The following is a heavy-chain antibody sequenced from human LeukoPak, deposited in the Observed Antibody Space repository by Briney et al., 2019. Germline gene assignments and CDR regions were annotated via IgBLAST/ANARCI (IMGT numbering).Heavy chain of an antibody. Sequence: GRSLRLSCAASGFTFSSYGMHWVRQAPGKGLEWVAVLSYDGSNKYYADSVKGRFTISRDNSKNTLYLQMNSLRAEDTAVYYCAKPKYTSSWYWDYWGQGTLVTVSS. D-gene: IGHD6-13*01. CDR2: LSYDGSNK. CDR3: AKPKYTSSWYWDY. J-gene: IGHJ4*02. V-gene: IGHV3-30*18. CDR1: GFTFSSYG.